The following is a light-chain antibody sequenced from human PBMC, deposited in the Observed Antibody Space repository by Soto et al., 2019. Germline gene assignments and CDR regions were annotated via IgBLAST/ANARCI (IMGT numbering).Light chain of an antibody. V-gene: IGLV2-14*03. CDR2: DVS. Sequence: QSVLTQPASVSGSPGQSITISCTGTSSDIGDYNYVSWYQQHPGKAPKLMIYDVSNRPSGVSNRFSGSKSGNTASLTISGLQAEDEAEYYCSSYPTNTVIFGGGTKLTVL. CDR1: SSDIGDYNY. CDR3: SSYPTNTVI. J-gene: IGLJ2*01.